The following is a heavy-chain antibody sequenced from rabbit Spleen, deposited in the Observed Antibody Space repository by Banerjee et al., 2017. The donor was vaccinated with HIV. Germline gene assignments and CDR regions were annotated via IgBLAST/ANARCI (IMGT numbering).Heavy chain of an antibody. CDR2: INAATGKP. D-gene: IGHD6-1*01. J-gene: IGHJ6*01. CDR3: VRGASDSFSTYGMDL. Sequence: QEQLVESGGGLVQPEGSLTLTCKASGFSFSDRDVMCWVRQAPGKGLEWIACINAATGKPVYATWASGRFTISRTSSTTVTLRMTSLTAADTATYFCVRGASDSFSTYGMDLWGQGTLVTVS. CDR1: GFSFSDRDV. V-gene: IGHV1S45*01.